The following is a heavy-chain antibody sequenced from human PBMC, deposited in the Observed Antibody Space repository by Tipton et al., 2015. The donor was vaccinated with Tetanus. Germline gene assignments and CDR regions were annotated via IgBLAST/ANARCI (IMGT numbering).Heavy chain of an antibody. Sequence: SLRLSCAASGFTFSDFSFNWVRQAPGKGPEWIAYISGTGGTTYYADSVKGRFTISRDNSKNTLYLQMSSLRAEDTAVYYCATAGGLGYDSSGYSPFDYWGQGTLVTVSS. V-gene: IGHV3-48*01. CDR1: GFTFSDFS. CDR2: ISGTGGTT. J-gene: IGHJ4*02. CDR3: ATAGGLGYDSSGYSPFDY. D-gene: IGHD3-22*01.